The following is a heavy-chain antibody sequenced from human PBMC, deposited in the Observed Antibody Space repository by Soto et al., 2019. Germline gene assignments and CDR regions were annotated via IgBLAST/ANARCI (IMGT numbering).Heavy chain of an antibody. J-gene: IGHJ4*02. V-gene: IGHV1-3*01. D-gene: IGHD3-22*01. CDR1: GYTFTSYA. CDR3: ERLTGAISSGYYDY. Sequence: ASVKVSCKSSGYTFTSYAMHWVRQAPGQRLEWMGWINAGNGNTKYSQKFQGRVTITRDTSASTAYMELSSLRSEDSAVYYCERLTGAISSGYYDYWGRGTLVTVSS. CDR2: INAGNGNT.